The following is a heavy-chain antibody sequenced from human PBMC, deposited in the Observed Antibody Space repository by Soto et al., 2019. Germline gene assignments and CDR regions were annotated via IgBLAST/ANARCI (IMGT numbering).Heavy chain of an antibody. V-gene: IGHV3-23*01. D-gene: IGHD2-21*02. J-gene: IGHJ4*02. CDR1: GFTFSSYA. CDR2: ISGSGGST. Sequence: EVQLLESGGGLVQPGGSLRLSCAASGFTFSSYAMSWVRQAPGKGLEWVSAISGSGGSTYYADSVKGQFTISRDNSKNTLYLQMNSLRAEDTAVYYCAKLVYCGGDCYSSWFDYWGQGTLVTVSS. CDR3: AKLVYCGGDCYSSWFDY.